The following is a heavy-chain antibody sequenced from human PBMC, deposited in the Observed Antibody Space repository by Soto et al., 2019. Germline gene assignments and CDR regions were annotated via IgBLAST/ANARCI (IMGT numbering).Heavy chain of an antibody. D-gene: IGHD5-18*01. CDR3: ARGEGGRYAGNGYLGRH. J-gene: IGHJ4*02. CDR2: IKSDGSGT. CDR1: GFPFSSYW. Sequence: EVQLVESGGGLVQPGESLTLSCAASGFPFSSYWMHWVRQAPGKGLVWVSRIKSDGSGTYYADSVQDRFTISRDNGRKEVKLQVNSMRLQDTAVYFCARGEGGRYAGNGYLGRHWGQGTLVTVSS. V-gene: IGHV3-74*01.